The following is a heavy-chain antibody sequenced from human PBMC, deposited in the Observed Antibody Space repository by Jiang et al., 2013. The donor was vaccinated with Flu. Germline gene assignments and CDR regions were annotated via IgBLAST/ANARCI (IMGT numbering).Heavy chain of an antibody. D-gene: IGHD2-15*01. CDR2: ISSSGSTI. V-gene: IGHV3-11*01. J-gene: IGHJ5*02. Sequence: ASGFTFSDYYMSWIRQAPGKGLEWVSYISSSGSTIYYADSVKGRFTISRDNSKNTLYLQMNSLRAEDTAVYYCAKDLSHYCSGGSCYSGAYNWFDPWGQGTLVTVSS. CDR3: AKDLSHYCSGGSCYSGAYNWFDP. CDR1: GFTFSDYY.